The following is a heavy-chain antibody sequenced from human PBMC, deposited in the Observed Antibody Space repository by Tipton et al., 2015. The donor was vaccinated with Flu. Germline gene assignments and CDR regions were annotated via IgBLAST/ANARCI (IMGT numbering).Heavy chain of an antibody. CDR1: GGSINSGSYY. V-gene: IGHV4-61*02. J-gene: IGHJ6*02. Sequence: TLSLTCTVSGGSINSGSYYWSWIRQPAGQGLQWIGRIYTSGSTNYNASLKSRVTMSVDTSKNQFSLKLSSVTAADTAVYYCARVGDLWSGTNYGLDVWGQGTTVTVSS. CDR3: ARVGDLWSGTNYGLDV. D-gene: IGHD3-3*01. CDR2: IYTSGST.